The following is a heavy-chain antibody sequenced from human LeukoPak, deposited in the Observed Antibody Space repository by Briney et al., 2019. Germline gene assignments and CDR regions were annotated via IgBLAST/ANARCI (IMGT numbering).Heavy chain of an antibody. V-gene: IGHV3-23*01. D-gene: IGHD6-19*01. CDR2: ISGSGGST. J-gene: IGHJ5*02. CDR3: AKRLGNNWFDP. Sequence: PAGSLTLSCAAAGFTFSSYAMSWVRQPPGKGLEWVSAISGSGGSTYYADSVKGRFTISRDNSKNTLYLQMNSLRAEDTAVYYCAKRLGNNWFDPWGQGTLVTVSS. CDR1: GFTFSSYA.